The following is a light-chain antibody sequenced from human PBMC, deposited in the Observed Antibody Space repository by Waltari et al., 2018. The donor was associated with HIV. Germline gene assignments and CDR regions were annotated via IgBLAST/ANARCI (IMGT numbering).Light chain of an antibody. CDR3: QVWGSNTVV. CDR2: GDA. CDR1: NVGRKT. Sequence: SYELTQPLSVSVALGQTARVSCGGTNVGRKTVHWYQQKPGKAPVLVIYGDANRPSGIPERFSGSNSGNTATLTISRAQAGDEADYYCQVWGSNTVVFGGGTKLTVL. J-gene: IGLJ2*01. V-gene: IGLV3-9*01.